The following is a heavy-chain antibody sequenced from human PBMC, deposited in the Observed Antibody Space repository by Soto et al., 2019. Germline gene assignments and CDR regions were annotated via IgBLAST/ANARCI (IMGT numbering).Heavy chain of an antibody. CDR2: IYHSGST. CDR3: ARGVMGDYGGYFDY. V-gene: IGHV4-30-2*01. Sequence: SETLSLTCAVSGGSISSGGYSWSWIRQPPGKGLEWIGYIYHSGSTYYNPSLKSRVTISVDRSKNQFSLKLSSVTAADTAVYYCARGVMGDYGGYFDYWGQGTLVTVSS. D-gene: IGHD4-17*01. CDR1: GGSISSGGYS. J-gene: IGHJ4*02.